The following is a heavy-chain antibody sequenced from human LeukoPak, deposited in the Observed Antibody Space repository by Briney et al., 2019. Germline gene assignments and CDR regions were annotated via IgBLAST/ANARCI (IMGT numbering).Heavy chain of an antibody. CDR2: IIPIFGTA. CDR3: ARGWLAETTVVTPYNY. V-gene: IGHV1-69*13. Sequence: ASVKVSCKTSGGSFSSYAINWVRQAPGQGLEWMGGIIPIFGTANYAQKFQDRVTITAVESMSTVYMELSSLRSEDTAVYYCARGWLAETTVVTPYNYWGQGTLVTVSS. CDR1: GGSFSSYA. D-gene: IGHD4-23*01. J-gene: IGHJ4*02.